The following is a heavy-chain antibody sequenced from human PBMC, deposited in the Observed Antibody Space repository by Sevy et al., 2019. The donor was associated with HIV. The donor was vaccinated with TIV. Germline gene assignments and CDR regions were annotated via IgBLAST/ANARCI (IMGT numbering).Heavy chain of an antibody. D-gene: IGHD2-8*01. CDR2: IKQDGSDK. Sequence: GGYLRLSCAASGFIFSSYWMSWVRQAPGKGLEWVANIKQDGSDKYYVDSVKGRFTISRDNAKNSLYLQMNSLRVEDTAVYYCASPGTKGFDPWGQGTLVTVSS. CDR3: ASPGTKGFDP. J-gene: IGHJ5*02. V-gene: IGHV3-7*03. CDR1: GFIFSSYW.